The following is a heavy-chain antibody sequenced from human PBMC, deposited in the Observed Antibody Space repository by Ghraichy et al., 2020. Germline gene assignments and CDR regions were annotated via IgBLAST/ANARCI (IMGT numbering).Heavy chain of an antibody. CDR1: GFTVSGNY. CDR2: IYSGGST. D-gene: IGHD2-21*01. CDR3: ARDRVFCAGNECYYYYNYGMDV. J-gene: IGHJ6*02. V-gene: IGHV3-53*01. Sequence: GALRLSCAVSGFTVSGNYMTWVRQAPGKGLEWVSIIYSGGSTYYADSVKGRFTISRDNPKNTVYLQMNSLRAEDTAVYFCARDRVFCAGNECYYYYNYGMDVWGQGTTVTVSS.